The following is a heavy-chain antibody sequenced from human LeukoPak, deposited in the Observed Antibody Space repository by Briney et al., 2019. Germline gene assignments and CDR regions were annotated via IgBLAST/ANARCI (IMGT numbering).Heavy chain of an antibody. D-gene: IGHD2-15*01. CDR2: MSSSDDGR. J-gene: IGHJ4*02. Sequence: GASVKVSCKASGFSFSSYAMSWVRQAPGKGLEWVSAMSSSDDGRYYAASVRGRFTISRDTPRSTLYLQMNSLRAEDAAVYYCAKAPVTSCRGAFCYPFDYWGQGTLVTVSS. CDR3: AKAPVTSCRGAFCYPFDY. V-gene: IGHV3-23*01. CDR1: GFSFSSYA.